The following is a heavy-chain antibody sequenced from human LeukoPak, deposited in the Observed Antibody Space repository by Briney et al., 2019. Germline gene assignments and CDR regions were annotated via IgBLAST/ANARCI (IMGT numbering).Heavy chain of an antibody. J-gene: IGHJ5*02. D-gene: IGHD3-10*01. CDR1: GGTFSSYA. CDR3: ARDRGPYGSGERWCDP. V-gene: IGHV1-2*06. Sequence: ASVKVSCKASGGTFSSYAISWVRQAPGQGLEWLGRINPKSDGTHYAQKFQGRVTMTRDMSINTAYMELSGLKSDDTAVYYCARDRGPYGSGERWCDPWGQGTLVTVSS. CDR2: INPKSDGT.